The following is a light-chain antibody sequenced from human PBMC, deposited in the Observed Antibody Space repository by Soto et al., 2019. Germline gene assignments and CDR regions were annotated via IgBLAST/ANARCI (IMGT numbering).Light chain of an antibody. CDR1: QTVGVR. Sequence: SPAALSSSPKERATLSCRASQTVGVRLAWYQHKPGQAPRLLIYAASSRATGIPDRFSGSGSGTEFTLTIGILQSEDFAVYCCKLYANWLWMLAEGTKVDIK. V-gene: IGKV3D-15*03. CDR3: KLYANWLWM. CDR2: AAS. J-gene: IGKJ1*01.